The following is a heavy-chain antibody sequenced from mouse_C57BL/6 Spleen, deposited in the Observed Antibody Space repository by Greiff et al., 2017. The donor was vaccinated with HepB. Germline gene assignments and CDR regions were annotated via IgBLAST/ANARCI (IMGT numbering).Heavy chain of an antibody. V-gene: IGHV1-81*01. D-gene: IGHD1-1*01. J-gene: IGHJ2*01. CDR3: ARTYYYGSSYPFYFDY. Sequence: VQLQQSGAELARPGASVKLSCKASGYTFTSYGISWVKQRTGQGLEWIGEIYPRSGNNYYNEKFKGKATLTADKSSSTAYMELRSLTSEDSAVYFCARTYYYGSSYPFYFDYWGQGTTLTVSS. CDR1: GYTFTSYG. CDR2: IYPRSGNN.